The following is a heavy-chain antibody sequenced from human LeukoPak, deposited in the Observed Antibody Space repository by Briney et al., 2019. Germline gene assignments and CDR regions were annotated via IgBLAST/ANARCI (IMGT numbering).Heavy chain of an antibody. J-gene: IGHJ3*02. CDR3: AREQDAFDI. CDR1: GGSISIGGYY. V-gene: IGHV4-61*02. Sequence: PSQTLSLTCTVSGGSISIGGYYWSWIRQHPGKGLEWIGRIYTSGSTNYNPSLKSRVTMSVDTSKNQFSLKLSSVTAADTAVYYCAREQDAFDIWGQGTMVTVSS. CDR2: IYTSGST.